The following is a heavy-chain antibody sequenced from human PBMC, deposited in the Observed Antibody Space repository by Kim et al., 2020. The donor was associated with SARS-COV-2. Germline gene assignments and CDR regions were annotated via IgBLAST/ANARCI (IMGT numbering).Heavy chain of an antibody. J-gene: IGHJ4*02. CDR3: ARLRMAYFDY. V-gene: IGHV6-1*01. Sequence: SETLSLTCAISGDSVSSNTVAWVWIRQSPSRGLEWLGRTHSGAEWNNDYGDSVKGRIIIKSDSSRNQFSLDLKSVTPEDTGVYYCARLRMAYFDYWGQGTLVTVSS. CDR1: GDSVSSNTVA. CDR2: THSGAEWNN. D-gene: IGHD2-15*01.